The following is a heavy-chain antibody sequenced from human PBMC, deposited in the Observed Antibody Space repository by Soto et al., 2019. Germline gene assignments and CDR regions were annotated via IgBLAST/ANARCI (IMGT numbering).Heavy chain of an antibody. CDR2: IYYSGST. Sequence: SETLSLTCTVSGGSISSSSYYWGWIRQPPGKGLEWIGSIYYSGSTYYNPSLKSRVTISVDTSKNQFSLKLTSVTAADTAVYYCARGMATIDYWGQGTLVTVSS. D-gene: IGHD5-12*01. CDR1: GGSISSSSYY. V-gene: IGHV4-39*01. CDR3: ARGMATIDY. J-gene: IGHJ4*02.